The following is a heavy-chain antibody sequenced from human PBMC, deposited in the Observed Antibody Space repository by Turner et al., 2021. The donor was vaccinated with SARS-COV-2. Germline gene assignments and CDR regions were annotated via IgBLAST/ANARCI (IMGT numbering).Heavy chain of an antibody. V-gene: IGHV3-30*18. D-gene: IGHD4-4*01. CDR1: GFTFSSYG. CDR2: TSCDGSNK. CDR3: AKQQGLYSNPMYYFDY. J-gene: IGHJ4*02. Sequence: QFQLVESGGGVVQPGRSLRLSCSASGFTFSSYGMHWVRQAPGKGLEWVAVTSCDGSNKYYADSVKGRFTISRDNSKNTLYLQMNSLRAEDTAVYYCAKQQGLYSNPMYYFDYWGQGTLVTVSS.